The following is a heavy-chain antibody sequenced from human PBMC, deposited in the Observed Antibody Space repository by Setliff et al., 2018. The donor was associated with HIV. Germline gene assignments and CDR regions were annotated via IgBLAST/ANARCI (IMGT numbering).Heavy chain of an antibody. D-gene: IGHD4-17*01. J-gene: IGHJ4*02. CDR2: ISGSGDRT. Sequence: GSLRLSCAASGFSFPSYVINWVRQAPGKGLEWVSSISGSGDRTYYADSVKGRVTISRDNFKDVLYLQMFSLRAEDTAVYYCAKDDRGAKYGSLDFWGQGTLVTVSS. CDR3: AKDDRGAKYGSLDF. V-gene: IGHV3-23*01. CDR1: GFSFPSYV.